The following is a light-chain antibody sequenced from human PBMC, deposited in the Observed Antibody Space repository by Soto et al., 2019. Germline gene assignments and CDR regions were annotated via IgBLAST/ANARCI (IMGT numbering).Light chain of an antibody. CDR1: QDISSW. V-gene: IGKV1-12*01. CDR3: QQLNSYSVFT. J-gene: IGKJ3*01. CDR2: AAS. Sequence: DIQMTQSPSSVSASVGDRVTITCRASQDISSWLAWYQQKPGKAPKIMIYAASSLQGGVPSRFSGSGSGTEFPLAISSMQPEDFATYYCQQLNSYSVFTFGPGTKVDI.